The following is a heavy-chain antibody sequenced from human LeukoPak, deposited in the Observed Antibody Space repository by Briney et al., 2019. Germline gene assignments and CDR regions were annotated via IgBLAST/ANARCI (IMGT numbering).Heavy chain of an antibody. CDR3: ARAPITSPFYFDY. CDR2: INWSGGST. CDR1: GFAFDEHG. V-gene: IGHV3-20*04. J-gene: IGHJ4*02. Sequence: GGSLRLSCTASGFAFDEHGMSWVRQVPGKGLEWVSGINWSGGSTGYADPLRGRFTISRDNAKNSLYLQMDSLRAEDTALYYCARAPITSPFYFDYWGQGTLVTVS. D-gene: IGHD2-2*01.